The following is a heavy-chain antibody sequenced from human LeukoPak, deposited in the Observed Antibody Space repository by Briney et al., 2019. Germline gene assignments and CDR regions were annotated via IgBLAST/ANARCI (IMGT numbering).Heavy chain of an antibody. CDR1: GGSISSSSYY. V-gene: IGHV3-53*01. CDR3: ARSLDCSNYVD. D-gene: IGHD4-11*01. CDR2: IYSGGST. J-gene: IGHJ4*02. Sequence: ETLSLTCSVSGGSISSSSYYWGWIRQPPGKGLEWVSVIYSGGSTYYADSVKGRFTISRDNSKNTLYLQMNSLRAEDTAVYYCARSLDCSNYVDWGQGTQVTVSS.